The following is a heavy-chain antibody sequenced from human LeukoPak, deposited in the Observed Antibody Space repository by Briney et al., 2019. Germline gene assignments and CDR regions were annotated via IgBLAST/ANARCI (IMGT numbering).Heavy chain of an antibody. Sequence: PSQTLSLTCTVSGGSISSGSYYWSWIRQPAGKGLEWIGRIYTSGSTKYNPSLESRLTISVDTSKNQFSLKLSSVTAADTAVYYCARSLGTYDSSGSPLDYWGQGTLVTVSS. J-gene: IGHJ4*02. CDR1: GGSISSGSYY. CDR3: ARSLGTYDSSGSPLDY. V-gene: IGHV4-61*02. CDR2: IYTSGST. D-gene: IGHD3-22*01.